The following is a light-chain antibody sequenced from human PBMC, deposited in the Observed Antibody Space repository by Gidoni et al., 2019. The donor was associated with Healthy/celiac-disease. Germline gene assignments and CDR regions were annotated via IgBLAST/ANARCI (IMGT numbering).Light chain of an antibody. CDR1: SSNIGAGYD. V-gene: IGLV1-40*01. Sequence: QSVLTQPPSVSGAPGQRVTISCTGSSSNIGAGYDVHWYQQLPGTAHKLLSHGNSNRPAGVPDRFSGSKSGTSASLAITGLQAEDEADYYCQSYDSSLSGSEVFGGGTKLTVL. J-gene: IGLJ2*01. CDR3: QSYDSSLSGSEV. CDR2: GNS.